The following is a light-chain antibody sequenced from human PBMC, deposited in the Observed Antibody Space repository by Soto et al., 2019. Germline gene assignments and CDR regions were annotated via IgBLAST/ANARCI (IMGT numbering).Light chain of an antibody. J-gene: IGLJ1*01. CDR1: SSDVGGHNF. Sequence: QSALTQPRSVSGSPGQSVTISCTGTSSDVGGHNFVSWYQQHPGKAPQLMIYDVTKRPSGVPDRFSGSKSGNTASLTISGLQAEDEADYYCCSYVGSCTYVFGTGTKLTVL. CDR2: DVT. CDR3: CSYVGSCTYV. V-gene: IGLV2-11*01.